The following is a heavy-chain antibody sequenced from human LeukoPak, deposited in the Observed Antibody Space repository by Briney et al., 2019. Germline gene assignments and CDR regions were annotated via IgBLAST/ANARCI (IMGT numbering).Heavy chain of an antibody. Sequence: ASVKVSYKASGYTCTTYYMHWVRQAPGQGLQWMGIINPSGGSTSYAQKFQGRVTMTRDTSTSTVCMELSSLRSEDTAVYYCARDRDYGSGSYYFDYCEQGTLVTVSS. CDR3: ARDRDYGSGSYYFDY. CDR1: GYTCTTYY. CDR2: INPSGGST. D-gene: IGHD3-10*01. V-gene: IGHV1-46*01. J-gene: IGHJ4*02.